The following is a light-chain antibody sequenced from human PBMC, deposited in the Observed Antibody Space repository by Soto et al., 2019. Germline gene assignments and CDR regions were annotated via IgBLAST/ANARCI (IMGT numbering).Light chain of an antibody. CDR2: GAS. V-gene: IGKV3-20*01. CDR3: QQYGSSLWT. CDR1: QSVSSSY. J-gene: IGKJ1*01. Sequence: EIVLTQSPGTLSLSPGERATLSCRASQSVSSSYLAWYQQKPGQAPRLLIYGASSRATGIPDRFSGSGSGTDFTLTISRLEPEDFAGYYCQQYGSSLWTFGQGNKVEIK.